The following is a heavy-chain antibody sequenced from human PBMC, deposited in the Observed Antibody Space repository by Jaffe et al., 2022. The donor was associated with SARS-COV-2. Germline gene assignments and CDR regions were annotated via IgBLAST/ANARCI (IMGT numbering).Heavy chain of an antibody. D-gene: IGHD6-19*01. J-gene: IGHJ3*02. V-gene: IGHV3-30*18. CDR1: GFTFSSYG. CDR3: AKRGWFDAFDI. Sequence: QVQLVESGGGVVQPGRSLRLSCAASGFTFSSYGMHWVRQAPGKGLEWVAVISYDGSNKYYADSVKGRFTISRDNSKNTLYLQMNSLRAEDTAVYYCAKRGWFDAFDIWGQGTMVTVSS. CDR2: ISYDGSNK.